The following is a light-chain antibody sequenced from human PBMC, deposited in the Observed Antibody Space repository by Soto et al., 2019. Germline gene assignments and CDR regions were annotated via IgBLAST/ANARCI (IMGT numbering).Light chain of an antibody. CDR1: QSFSSW. J-gene: IGKJ1*01. CDR3: QQYNSYPWT. Sequence: DIQTTQSPSTLSASVGDRVAITCRASQSFSSWLAWYQQKPGKAPKLLIYKASSLESGVPSRFSGSGSGTEFTLTISSLQPDDFATDYCQQYNSYPWTFGQGTKVEIK. CDR2: KAS. V-gene: IGKV1-5*03.